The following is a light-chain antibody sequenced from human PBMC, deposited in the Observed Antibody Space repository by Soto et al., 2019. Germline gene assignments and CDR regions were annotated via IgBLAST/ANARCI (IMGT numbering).Light chain of an antibody. Sequence: EIVMTQSPGTLSLSPGERATLSCRASHSVSSSSLAWYQQKPGQTPRLLMYGASTRATGVPARFSGSGSGTEFTLTISSLQSEDFAVYYCQQYHKWPPFTFCGGTKVDI. CDR3: QQYHKWPPFT. CDR1: HSVSSS. V-gene: IGKV3-15*01. CDR2: GAS. J-gene: IGKJ4*01.